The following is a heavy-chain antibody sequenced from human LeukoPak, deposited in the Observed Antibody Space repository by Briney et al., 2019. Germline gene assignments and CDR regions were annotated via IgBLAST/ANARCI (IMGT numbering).Heavy chain of an antibody. CDR1: GGTFSSYA. V-gene: IGHV1-69*05. CDR2: IIPIFGTA. Sequence: GASVKVSCKASGGTFSSYAISWVRQAPGQGLEWMGRIIPIFGTANYAQKFQGRVTITTDESTSTAYMELSSLRSEDTAVYYCARELIVGAVDYWGQGTLLTVSS. J-gene: IGHJ4*02. CDR3: ARELIVGAVDY. D-gene: IGHD1-26*01.